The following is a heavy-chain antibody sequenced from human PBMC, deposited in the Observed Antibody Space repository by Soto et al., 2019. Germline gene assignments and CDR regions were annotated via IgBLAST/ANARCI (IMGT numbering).Heavy chain of an antibody. CDR2: IYSGGST. CDR3: AREYVNYGDYGYYFDY. V-gene: IGHV3-53*01. J-gene: IGHJ4*02. D-gene: IGHD4-17*01. CDR1: GFTVSSNY. Sequence: GGSLRLSCAASGFTVSSNYMSWVRQAPGKGLEWVSVIYSGGSTYYADSVKGRFTISRDNSKNTLYLQMNSLSAEDTAVYYCAREYVNYGDYGYYFDYWGQGTLVTVSS.